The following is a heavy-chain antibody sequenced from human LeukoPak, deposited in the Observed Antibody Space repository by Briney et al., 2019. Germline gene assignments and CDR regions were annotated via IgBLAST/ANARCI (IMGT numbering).Heavy chain of an antibody. CDR3: ARRTRTRRSHDSSGYHY. J-gene: IGHJ4*02. Sequence: GESLKISCVGSGYRFSTYWIAWARQMPGKGLEWMGIIYPGDSDTRYSPSFQGQVTISADKSISTAYLQWSSLKASDTATYYCARRTRTRRSHDSSGYHYWGQGTLVTVSS. CDR2: IYPGDSDT. D-gene: IGHD3-22*01. CDR1: GYRFSTYW. V-gene: IGHV5-51*01.